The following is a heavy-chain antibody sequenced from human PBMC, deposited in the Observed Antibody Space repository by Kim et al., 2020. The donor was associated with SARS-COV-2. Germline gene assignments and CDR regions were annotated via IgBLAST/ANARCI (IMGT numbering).Heavy chain of an antibody. CDR3: TSARTIFGVDYYGMDV. CDR1: GFTFSGSA. Sequence: GGSLRLSCAASGFTFSGSAMHWVRQASGKGLEWVGRIRCKANSYATAYAASGTGRFTISRDDSKNTTYLQMNSLKTEDTAVYYCTSARTIFGVDYYGMDVWGQGTPGTVSS. V-gene: IGHV3-73*01. J-gene: IGHJ6*02. D-gene: IGHD3-3*01. CDR2: IRCKANSYAT.